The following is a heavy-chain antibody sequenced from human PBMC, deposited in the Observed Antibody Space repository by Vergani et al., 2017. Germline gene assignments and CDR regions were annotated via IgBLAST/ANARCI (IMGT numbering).Heavy chain of an antibody. V-gene: IGHV5-51*01. CDR3: ARRRSYYDSSGYNDYYFDY. J-gene: IGHJ4*02. D-gene: IGHD3-22*01. CDR1: GYSFTSYW. CDR2: IYPGDSDT. Sequence: EVQLVQSGAEVKKPGESLKISCKGSGYSFTSYWIGWVRQMPGKGLEWMGIIYPGDSDTRYSPSFQGQVTISADKSISTAYLQWSSLKASDTAMSYCARRRSYYDSSGYNDYYFDYWGQGTLVTVSS.